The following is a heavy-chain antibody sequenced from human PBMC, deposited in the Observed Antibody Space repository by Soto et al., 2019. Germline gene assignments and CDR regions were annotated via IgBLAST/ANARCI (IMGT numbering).Heavy chain of an antibody. CDR1: GYTFTSYA. V-gene: IGHV1-3*01. Sequence: QVQLVQSGAEVKKPGASVKVSCKASGYTFTSYAMHWVRQAPGQRLEWMGWINAGNGNTKYSQKFQGRVTITRDTSASTAYMELSSLRSEDTAVYYCARGVVPAATWHEWFDPWGQGTLVTVSS. CDR3: ARGVVPAATWHEWFDP. J-gene: IGHJ5*02. D-gene: IGHD2-2*01. CDR2: INAGNGNT.